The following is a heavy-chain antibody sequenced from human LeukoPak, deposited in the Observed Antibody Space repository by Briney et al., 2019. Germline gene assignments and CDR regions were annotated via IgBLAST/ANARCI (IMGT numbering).Heavy chain of an antibody. D-gene: IGHD1-26*01. CDR3: ARPPVGATVAFDI. V-gene: IGHV1-2*02. CDR2: INPNSGGT. J-gene: IGHJ3*02. Sequence: ASVKVSGRASGYTFTGYYMHWVRQAPGQGLEWMGWINPNSGGTNYAQKFQGRVTMTRDTSISTAYMELSRLRSDDTAVYYCARPPVGATVAFDIWGQGTMVTVSS. CDR1: GYTFTGYY.